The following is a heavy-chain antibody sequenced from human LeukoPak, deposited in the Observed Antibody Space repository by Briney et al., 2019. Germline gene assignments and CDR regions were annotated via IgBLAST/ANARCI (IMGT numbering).Heavy chain of an antibody. Sequence: PGGSLRLSCAASGFTFSNYGMHWVRQAPGKGLEWVAFIWYDGSNKYYADAVKGRFTISRDNSKNTLYLQMNSLRPEDTAVYYCAPPWEIYADYWGQGTLVTVSS. V-gene: IGHV3-30*02. J-gene: IGHJ4*02. CDR1: GFTFSNYG. CDR3: APPWEIYADY. D-gene: IGHD3-10*01. CDR2: IWYDGSNK.